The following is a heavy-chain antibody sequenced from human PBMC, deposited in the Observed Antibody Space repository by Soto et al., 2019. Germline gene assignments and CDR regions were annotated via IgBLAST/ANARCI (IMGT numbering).Heavy chain of an antibody. J-gene: IGHJ5*02. D-gene: IGHD6-19*01. CDR3: ARHYSSGSRNWFDP. Sequence: PSGALALTCSVSGGSINSSSYFWGWVRQPPGKGLEWIGSIYYSGSTYYNPSLRSRVTISVDTSKNQFSLKLSSVTAADTAVFYCARHYSSGSRNWFDPWGQGTLVTVYS. CDR2: IYYSGST. CDR1: GGSINSSSYF. V-gene: IGHV4-39*01.